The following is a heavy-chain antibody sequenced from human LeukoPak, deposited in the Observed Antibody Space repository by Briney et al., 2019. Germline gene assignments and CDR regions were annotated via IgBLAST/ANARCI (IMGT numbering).Heavy chain of an antibody. Sequence: GGSLRLSCAASGFTFSSYAMSWVRQAPGKGLEWVSAISGSGGSTYYADSVKGRFTISRDNSKNTLYLQMNSLRAEDTAVYYCAKDYGGRDFWSGPNWFDPWGQGTLVTVSS. D-gene: IGHD3-3*01. CDR2: ISGSGGST. V-gene: IGHV3-23*01. CDR3: AKDYGGRDFWSGPNWFDP. CDR1: GFTFSSYA. J-gene: IGHJ5*02.